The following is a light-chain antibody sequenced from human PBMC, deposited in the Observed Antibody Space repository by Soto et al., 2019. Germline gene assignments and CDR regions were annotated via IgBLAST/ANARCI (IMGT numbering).Light chain of an antibody. CDR3: QQYYNTPLT. V-gene: IGKV4-1*01. J-gene: IGKJ4*01. CDR2: WAS. CDR1: QSVLYSSNNKNY. Sequence: DIVMTQSPDSLAVSLGERATTNCKSSQSVLYSSNNKNYLTWYQQKPGQPPKLLIYWASTRESGVPDRFSGSGSGTDFTLTISNLQAEDVAVYYCQQYYNTPLTFGGGTKVDIK.